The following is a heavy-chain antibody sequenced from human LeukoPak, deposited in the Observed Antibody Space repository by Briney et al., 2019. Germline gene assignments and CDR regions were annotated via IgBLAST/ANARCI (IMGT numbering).Heavy chain of an antibody. D-gene: IGHD3-9*01. CDR2: ITGSGDTK. CDR1: GFIFRNYA. V-gene: IGHV3-23*01. CDR3: AKWGDYDILTGYYVSDF. J-gene: IGHJ4*02. Sequence: GGSLRLFCAASGFIFRNYAMSWVRQAPGKGLEWVSAITGSGDTKYYADSVEGRFTISRDNSKNTLYVEMNTLRAEDTAVYYCAKWGDYDILTGYYVSDFWGQGTLVTVSS.